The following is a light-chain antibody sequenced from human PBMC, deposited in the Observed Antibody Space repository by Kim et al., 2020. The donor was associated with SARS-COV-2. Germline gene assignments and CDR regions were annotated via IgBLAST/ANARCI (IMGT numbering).Light chain of an antibody. V-gene: IGLV3-25*03. CDR3: QSADNSGTFVV. CDR2: KDN. CDR1: ALSKQY. Sequence: PGQTATITCSADALSKQYAYWYQQKPGQAPVLVIYKDNKRPSGIPERFFGSSSGTIVTLTIDGAQAEDEADYYCQSADNSGTFVVFGGGTKVTVL. J-gene: IGLJ2*01.